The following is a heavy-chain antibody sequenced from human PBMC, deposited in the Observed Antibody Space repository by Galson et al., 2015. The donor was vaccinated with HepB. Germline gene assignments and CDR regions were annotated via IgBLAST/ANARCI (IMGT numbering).Heavy chain of an antibody. CDR2: ISSSGSTI. Sequence: SLRLSCAASGFTVSSNYMSWVRQAPGKGLEWVSYISSSGSTIYYADSVKGRFTISRDNAKNSLYLQMNSLRAEDTAVYYCARGHSSGWYYYFDYWGQGTLVIVSS. D-gene: IGHD6-19*01. V-gene: IGHV3-11*04. J-gene: IGHJ4*02. CDR3: ARGHSSGWYYYFDY. CDR1: GFTVSSNY.